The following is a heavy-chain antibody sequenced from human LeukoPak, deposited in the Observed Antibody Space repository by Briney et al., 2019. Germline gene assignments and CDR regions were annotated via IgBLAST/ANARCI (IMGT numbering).Heavy chain of an antibody. Sequence: PGGSLRLSCAASGFTLSSYAMHWVRQAPGKGLEWGAIISYDGSNEHYADSVKGRFTISRDNSKNTLYPQMNSLRAEDTAIYYCTRGRGSYSLDYWGRGTLVTVSS. CDR1: GFTLSSYA. D-gene: IGHD1-26*01. J-gene: IGHJ4*02. V-gene: IGHV3-30*01. CDR3: TRGRGSYSLDY. CDR2: ISYDGSNE.